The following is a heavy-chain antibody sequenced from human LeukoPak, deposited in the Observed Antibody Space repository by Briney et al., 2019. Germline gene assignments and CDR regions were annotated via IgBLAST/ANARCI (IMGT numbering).Heavy chain of an antibody. CDR3: ARAVGGGEYYFDY. CDR2: IWYDGSNK. D-gene: IGHD3-10*01. J-gene: IGHJ4*02. CDR1: GFTFSSYG. Sequence: GRSLRLSCAASGFTFSSYGMHWVRQAPGKGLEWVAVIWYDGSNKYYADSVKGRSTISRDNSKNTLYLQMNSLRAEDTAVYYCARAVGGGEYYFDYWGQGTLVTVSS. V-gene: IGHV3-33*01.